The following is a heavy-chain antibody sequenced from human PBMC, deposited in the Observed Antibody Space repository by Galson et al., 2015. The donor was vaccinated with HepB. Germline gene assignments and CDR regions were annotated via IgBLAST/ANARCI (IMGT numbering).Heavy chain of an antibody. CDR3: ARGLLTLGGTMIVGGFDY. Sequence: SVKVSCKASGGTFSSYAISWVRQAPGQGLEWMGGIIPIFGTANYAQKFQGRVTITADKSTSTAYMELSSLRSEDTAVYYCARGLLTLGGTMIVGGFDYWGQGTLVTVSS. CDR1: GGTFSSYA. V-gene: IGHV1-69*06. CDR2: IIPIFGTA. J-gene: IGHJ4*02. D-gene: IGHD3-22*01.